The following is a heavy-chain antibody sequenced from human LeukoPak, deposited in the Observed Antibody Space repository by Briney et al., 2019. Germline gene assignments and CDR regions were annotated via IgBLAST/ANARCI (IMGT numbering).Heavy chain of an antibody. CDR1: GFTFSSYA. CDR2: IKQDGSEK. J-gene: IGHJ5*02. CDR3: ARVSLSIAAAGINWFDP. Sequence: GGSLRLSCVASGFTFSSYAMTWVRQAPGKGLEWVANIKQDGSEKYYVDSVKGRFTISRDNAKNSLYLQMNSLRAEDTAVYYCARVSLSIAAAGINWFDPWGQGTLVTVSS. D-gene: IGHD6-13*01. V-gene: IGHV3-7*01.